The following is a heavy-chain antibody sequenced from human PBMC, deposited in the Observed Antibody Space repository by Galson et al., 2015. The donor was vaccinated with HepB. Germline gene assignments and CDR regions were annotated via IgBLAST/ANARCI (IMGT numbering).Heavy chain of an antibody. J-gene: IGHJ4*02. CDR1: EYTFSNYW. V-gene: IGHV5-51*01. CDR3: ARREMVRGVVIIDY. Sequence: QSGAEVKKPGESLKISCKGSEYTFSNYWIAWVRQLPGKGLEWMGIIYPGDSDTRYSPSFEGQDAISADKSISTAYLQWTSLKASDAAMYYCARREMVRGVVIIDYWGQGTLVTVSS. D-gene: IGHD3-10*01. CDR2: IYPGDSDT.